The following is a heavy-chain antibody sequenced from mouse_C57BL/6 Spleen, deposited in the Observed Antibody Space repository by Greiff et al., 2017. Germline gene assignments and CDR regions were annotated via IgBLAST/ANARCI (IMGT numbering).Heavy chain of an antibody. J-gene: IGHJ3*01. Sequence: VQLQQSGAELVRPGASVKLSCTASGFNIKDDYMHWVKQRPEQGLEWIGWIDPENGDTEYASKFQGKATITADTSSNTAYLQLSSLTSEDTAVYYCTTLSTMVTTGAYWGQGTLVTVSA. D-gene: IGHD2-2*01. V-gene: IGHV14-4*01. CDR3: TTLSTMVTTGAY. CDR2: IDPENGDT. CDR1: GFNIKDDY.